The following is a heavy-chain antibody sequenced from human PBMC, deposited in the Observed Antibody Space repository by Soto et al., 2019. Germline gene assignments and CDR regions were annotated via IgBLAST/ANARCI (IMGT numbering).Heavy chain of an antibody. CDR2: ISYDGSNK. Sequence: HPGGSLRLSCAASGFTFSSYGMHWVRQAPGKGLEWVAVISYDGSNKYYADSVKGRLTISRDNSKNTLYLQMNSLRAEDTAVYYCAKGGYNYGFLFDCWGQGTLVTVSS. CDR1: GFTFSSYG. CDR3: AKGGYNYGFLFDC. D-gene: IGHD5-18*01. V-gene: IGHV3-30*18. J-gene: IGHJ4*02.